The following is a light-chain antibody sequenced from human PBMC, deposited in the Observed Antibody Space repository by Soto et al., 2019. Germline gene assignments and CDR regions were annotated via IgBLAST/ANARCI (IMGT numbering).Light chain of an antibody. J-gene: IGLJ2*01. CDR1: SSDVGGYHY. CDR3: CSYAGSYTLV. V-gene: IGLV2-11*01. CDR2: DVS. Sequence: QPVLTQPRSVSGSPGQSVTISCTGTSSDVGGYHYVSWYQQHPGKAPNLMIYDVSKRPSGVPDRFSGSKSGNTASLTISGLQAEDEADYYCCSYAGSYTLVFGGGTKVTVL.